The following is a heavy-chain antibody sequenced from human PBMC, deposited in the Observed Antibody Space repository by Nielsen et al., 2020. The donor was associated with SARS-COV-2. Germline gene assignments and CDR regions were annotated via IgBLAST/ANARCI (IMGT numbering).Heavy chain of an antibody. D-gene: IGHD3-10*01. CDR1: GFTVSSTY. V-gene: IGHV3-53*01. J-gene: IGHJ4*02. CDR2: IYSSGST. CDR3: ARDLGSLKDC. Sequence: GGSLRLSCAASGFTVSSTYMSWVRQPPGKGLEWVSVIYSSGSTYYADSVQGRFSISRDNSKNTLHLQMNSLRAEDTAMYYCARDLGSLKDCWGQGTLVSVSS.